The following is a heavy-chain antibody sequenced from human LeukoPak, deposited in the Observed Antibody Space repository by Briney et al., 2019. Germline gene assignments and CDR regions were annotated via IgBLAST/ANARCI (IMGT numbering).Heavy chain of an antibody. J-gene: IGHJ4*02. CDR3: ARGPRLIAVAGHFDY. V-gene: IGHV1-2*02. CDR2: INPNSGGT. D-gene: IGHD6-19*01. CDR1: GYTFTGYY. Sequence: ASVKVPCKASGYTFTGYYMHWVRQAPGQGLEWMGWINPNSGGTNYAQKFQGRVTMTRDTSISTAYMELSRLRSDDTAVYYCARGPRLIAVAGHFDYWGQGTLVTVSS.